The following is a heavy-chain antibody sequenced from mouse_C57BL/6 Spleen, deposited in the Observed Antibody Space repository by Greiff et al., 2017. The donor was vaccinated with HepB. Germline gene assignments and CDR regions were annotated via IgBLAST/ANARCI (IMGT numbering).Heavy chain of an antibody. CDR1: AVDFSRYW. Sequence: PAAAVDFSRYWMSWVRRAPGKGLEWIGEINPDSSTINYAPSLKDKFIISRDNAKNTLYLQMSKVRSEDTALYYCARRGITTRYFDVWGTGTTVTVSS. D-gene: IGHD1-1*01. CDR2: INPDSSTI. V-gene: IGHV4-1*01. J-gene: IGHJ1*03. CDR3: ARRGITTRYFDV.